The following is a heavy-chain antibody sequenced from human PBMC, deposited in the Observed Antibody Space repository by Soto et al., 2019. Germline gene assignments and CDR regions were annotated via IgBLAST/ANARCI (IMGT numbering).Heavy chain of an antibody. V-gene: IGHV3-53*01. J-gene: IGHJ1*01. D-gene: IGHD4-17*01. Sequence: PGGSLRLSCAASGFTVSSNYMSWVRQAPGKGVWWASVSGSGGSTYYADSVKGRFTISRDNSKNTLYLQMNSLRAEDTAVYYCAKLLRSEYFQHWGQGTLVTVSS. CDR1: GFTVSSNY. CDR3: AKLLRSEYFQH. CDR2: SGSGGST.